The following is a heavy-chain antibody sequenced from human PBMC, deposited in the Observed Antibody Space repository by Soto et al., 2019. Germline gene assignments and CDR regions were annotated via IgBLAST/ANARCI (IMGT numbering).Heavy chain of an antibody. CDR3: ARAGCDGGSCYTLVGLRYGMDV. J-gene: IGHJ6*02. CDR1: GFTFRSYV. Sequence: QVQLVESGGGVVQPGRSLRLSCVASGFTFRSYVMYWVRQAPGKGLEWVAVISYDGNNKYYADSVKGRFTISRDNSKXTXXXQXXRVRAEDTAVYYCARAGCDGGSCYTLVGLRYGMDVWGQGTTVTVSS. CDR2: ISYDGNNK. D-gene: IGHD2-15*01. V-gene: IGHV3-30-3*01.